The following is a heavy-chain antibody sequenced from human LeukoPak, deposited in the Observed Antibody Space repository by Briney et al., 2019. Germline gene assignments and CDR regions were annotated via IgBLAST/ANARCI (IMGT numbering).Heavy chain of an antibody. Sequence: PGGSLRLSCAASGFTFDDYAMHWVRQAPGKGLEWVSGISWNSGSIGYADSVKGRFTISRDNAKNSLYLQMNSLRAEDTALYYCARARRGSSYYFDYWGQGTLVTVSS. D-gene: IGHD3-10*01. CDR2: ISWNSGSI. V-gene: IGHV3-9*01. CDR1: GFTFDDYA. J-gene: IGHJ4*02. CDR3: ARARRGSSYYFDY.